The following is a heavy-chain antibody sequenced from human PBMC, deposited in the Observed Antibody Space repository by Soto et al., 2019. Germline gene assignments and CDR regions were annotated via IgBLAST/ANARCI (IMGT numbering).Heavy chain of an antibody. V-gene: IGHV1-69*12. CDR2: IIPMFGTA. CDR1: GGTFSSYA. CDR3: AREGAGSSWYGGFDY. J-gene: IGHJ4*02. Sequence: QVQLVQSGAEVKKPGSSVKVSCKASGGTFSSYAISWVRQAPGQGLEWMGGIIPMFGTANYAQKFQGRITITADESTSTAYMELSSLRSEDTAVYYCAREGAGSSWYGGFDYWGQGTLVTVSS. D-gene: IGHD6-13*01.